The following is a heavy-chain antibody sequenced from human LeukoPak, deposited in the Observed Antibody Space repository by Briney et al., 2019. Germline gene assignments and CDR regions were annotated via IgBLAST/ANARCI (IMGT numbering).Heavy chain of an antibody. Sequence: PGGSLRLSCAASGFTFSSYAMSWVGQAPGKGLEWVSAISGSGGSTYYADSVKGRFTISRDNSKNTLYLQMNSLRAEDTAVYYCAKGRKYYDILTGYYYFDYWGQGTLVTVSS. V-gene: IGHV3-23*01. CDR1: GFTFSSYA. J-gene: IGHJ4*02. CDR2: ISGSGGST. D-gene: IGHD3-9*01. CDR3: AKGRKYYDILTGYYYFDY.